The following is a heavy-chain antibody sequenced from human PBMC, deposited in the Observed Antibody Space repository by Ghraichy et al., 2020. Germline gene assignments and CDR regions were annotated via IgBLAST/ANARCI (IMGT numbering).Heavy chain of an antibody. CDR1: GFSFSDYS. D-gene: IGHD6-13*01. V-gene: IGHV3-48*01. J-gene: IGHJ2*01. CDR2: ITGSSITI. CDR3: ARLPLPRRAAFGDWYFDL. Sequence: GGSLRLSCEGSGFSFSDYSMIWVRLTPRKALEWVSYITGSSITIFYTDSVKGRFTISRDNAKNSLYLQMNSLRAEDTAVYYCARLPLPRRAAFGDWYFDLWGRGTPVTVSS.